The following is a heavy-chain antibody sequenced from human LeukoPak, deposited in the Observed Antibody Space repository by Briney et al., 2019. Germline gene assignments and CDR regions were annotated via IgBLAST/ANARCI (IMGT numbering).Heavy chain of an antibody. CDR3: ARGAMITFGGVIRYYYYMDV. Sequence: ASVKVSCKASGYTFTSYGISWVRQAPGQGLEWMGWISAYNGNTNYAQKLQGRVTMTTDTSTSTAYMELSRLRSDDTAVYYCARGAMITFGGVIRYYYYMDVWGEGTTVTISS. CDR2: ISAYNGNT. J-gene: IGHJ6*03. CDR1: GYTFTSYG. V-gene: IGHV1-18*01. D-gene: IGHD3-16*02.